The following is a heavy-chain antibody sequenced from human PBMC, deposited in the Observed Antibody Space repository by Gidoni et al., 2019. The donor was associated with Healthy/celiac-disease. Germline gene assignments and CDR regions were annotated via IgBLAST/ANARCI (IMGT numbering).Heavy chain of an antibody. CDR2: ISYDGCNK. Sequence: QVQLVESGGGVVQPGRFLRLSCAAAGFTFSSDGMHWVRQAPGKGLEWVAGISYDGCNKYYADSVKCRFTIARDNSKNTLYLQMNSLRAEDTAVYYCAKGTGCSSTSCYPQIDYWGQGTLVTVSS. CDR1: GFTFSSDG. D-gene: IGHD2-2*01. V-gene: IGHV3-30*18. J-gene: IGHJ4*02. CDR3: AKGTGCSSTSCYPQIDY.